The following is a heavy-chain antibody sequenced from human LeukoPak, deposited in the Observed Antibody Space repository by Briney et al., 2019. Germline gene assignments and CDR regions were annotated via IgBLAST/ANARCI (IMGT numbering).Heavy chain of an antibody. J-gene: IGHJ4*02. CDR2: INTDGSTT. D-gene: IGHD6-19*01. V-gene: IGHV3-74*01. Sequence: GGSLRLSCAASGFTFSSYWMHWVRQAPGKGLVWVSRINTDGSTTTYAESVKGRFTISRDNAKNTLYLQMNSLRAEDTAVYYCARVSSCGTTFDYWGQGTLVTVSS. CDR3: ARVSSCGTTFDY. CDR1: GFTFSSYW.